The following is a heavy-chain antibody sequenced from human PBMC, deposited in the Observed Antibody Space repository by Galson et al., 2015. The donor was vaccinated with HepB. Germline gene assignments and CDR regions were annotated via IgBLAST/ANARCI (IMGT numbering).Heavy chain of an antibody. CDR2: IYSDDNT. V-gene: IGHV3-53*05. D-gene: IGHD3-16*01. CDR1: DFNININH. CDR3: ARDQGYDYVNYYYYHGMDV. Sequence: SLRLSCAASDFNININHMSWVRQAPGKGLEWVAVIYSDDNTKYADSVKGRFTISRAKSKNTLYLQMYSLGPEDTAVYFCARDQGYDYVNYYYYHGMDVWGQGTTVTVSS. J-gene: IGHJ6*02.